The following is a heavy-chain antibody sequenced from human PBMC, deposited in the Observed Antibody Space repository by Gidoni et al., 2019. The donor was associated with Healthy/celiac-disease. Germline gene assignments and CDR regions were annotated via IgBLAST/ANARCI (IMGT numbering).Heavy chain of an antibody. J-gene: IGHJ4*02. CDR1: GFTFSSYW. V-gene: IGHV3-7*03. CDR3: ARHSVLRFLEWYLLGY. CDR2: IKKDGSEK. D-gene: IGHD3-3*01. Sequence: EVQLVESGGGLVQPGGSLRLCCAASGFTFSSYWMSWVRQAPGKGLEWVANIKKDGSEKYYVDSVKGRFTISRDNAKNSLYLQMNSLRAEDTAVYYCARHSVLRFLEWYLLGYWGQGTLVTVSS.